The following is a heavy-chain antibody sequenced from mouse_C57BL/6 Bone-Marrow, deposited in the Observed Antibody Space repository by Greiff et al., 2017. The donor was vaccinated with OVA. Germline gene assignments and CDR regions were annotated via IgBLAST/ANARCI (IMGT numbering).Heavy chain of an antibody. Sequence: EVKLQESGPGLVKPSQSLSLTCSVTGYSITSGYYWNWIRQFPGNKLEWMGYISYDGSNNYNPSLKNRISITRDTSKNQFFLKLNSVTTEDTATYYCARDTPPAGNFDYWGQGTTLTVSS. J-gene: IGHJ2*01. CDR2: ISYDGSN. CDR3: ARDTPPAGNFDY. V-gene: IGHV3-6*01. CDR1: GYSITSGYY.